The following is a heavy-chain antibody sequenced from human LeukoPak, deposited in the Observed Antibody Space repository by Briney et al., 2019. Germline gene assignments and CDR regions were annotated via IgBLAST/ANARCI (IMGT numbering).Heavy chain of an antibody. CDR3: TSAATDYYDFWSGYDY. CDR1: GFAFGDYA. V-gene: IGHV3-49*04. Sequence: PGGSLRLSCTASGFAFGDYAMSWVRQAPGKGLEGVGFIRSKAYGGTTEYAASVKGRFTISRDDSKSIAYLQMNSLKTEDTAVYYCTSAATDYYDFWSGYDYWGQGTLVTVSS. CDR2: IRSKAYGGTT. D-gene: IGHD3-3*01. J-gene: IGHJ4*02.